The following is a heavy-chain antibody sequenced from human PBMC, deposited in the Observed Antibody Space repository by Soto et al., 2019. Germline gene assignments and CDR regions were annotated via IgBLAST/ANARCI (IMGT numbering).Heavy chain of an antibody. D-gene: IGHD3-10*01. CDR1: GFTLSSYA. CDR2: ISGSGGST. J-gene: IGHJ4*02. CDR3: AKTYGSGSYYNEPFDY. Sequence: QPGGSLRLSCAASGFTLSSYAMSWVRQAPGKGLEWVSAISGSGGSTYYADSVKGRFTISRDNSKNTLNLQMNSLRAEDTAVYYCAKTYGSGSYYNEPFDYWGQGTLVTVSS. V-gene: IGHV3-23*01.